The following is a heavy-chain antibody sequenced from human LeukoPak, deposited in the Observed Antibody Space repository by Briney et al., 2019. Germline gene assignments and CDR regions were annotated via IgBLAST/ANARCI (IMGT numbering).Heavy chain of an antibody. V-gene: IGHV2-5*01. D-gene: IGHD3-3*01. CDR1: GFSLSTSGVG. Sequence: ESGPTLVNPTQTLTLTCTFTGFSLSTSGVGVGWIRQPPGKALEWLALIYWNDDKRYTPSLKSRLNITKDTSKNQVVLTMTNMDPVDTATYYCAHMGGHYYDFFHADYWGQGTLVTVSS. CDR3: AHMGGHYYDFFHADY. CDR2: IYWNDDK. J-gene: IGHJ4*02.